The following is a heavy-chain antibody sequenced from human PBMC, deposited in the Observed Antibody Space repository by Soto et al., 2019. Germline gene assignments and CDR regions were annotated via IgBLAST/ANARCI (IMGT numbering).Heavy chain of an antibody. CDR1: GFTFSSYG. Sequence: VQLVESGGGVVQPGRSLRLSCAASGFTFSSYGMHWVRQAPGKGLEWVSAISGSGGSTYYADSVKGRFTISRDNSKNTLYLQMNSLRAEDTAVYYCAKDLNYYGPFDYWGQGTLVTVSS. CDR2: ISGSGGST. V-gene: IGHV3-23*04. CDR3: AKDLNYYGPFDY. J-gene: IGHJ4*02. D-gene: IGHD1-26*01.